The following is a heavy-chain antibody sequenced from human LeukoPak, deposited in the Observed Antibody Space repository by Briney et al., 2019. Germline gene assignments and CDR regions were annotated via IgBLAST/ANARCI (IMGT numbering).Heavy chain of an antibody. J-gene: IGHJ4*02. CDR3: ASPSGYSSGWWGDYFDY. Sequence: GASVKVSCKASGYTFTSYGISWVRQAPGQGLEWMGWISAYNGNTNYAQKFQGRVTITADKSTSTAYMELSSLRSEDTAVYYCASPSGYSSGWWGDYFDYWGQGTLVAVSS. D-gene: IGHD6-19*01. V-gene: IGHV1-18*01. CDR1: GYTFTSYG. CDR2: ISAYNGNT.